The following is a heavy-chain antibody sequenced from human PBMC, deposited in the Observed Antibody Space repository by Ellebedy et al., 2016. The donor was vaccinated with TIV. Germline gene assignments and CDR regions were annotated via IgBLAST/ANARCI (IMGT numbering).Heavy chain of an antibody. J-gene: IGHJ3*01. CDR1: GLTFTNAW. V-gene: IGHV3-66*01. CDR3: ASPTGIVGTTRAFDL. D-gene: IGHD1-26*01. Sequence: PGGSLRLSCAASGLTFTNAWMNWVRQAPGKGLELVSITYTAGNTYYADSVKGRFTISRDNSKNILYLQMSGLRAEDTAVYYCASPTGIVGTTRAFDLWGQGTMVSVSS. CDR2: TYTAGNT.